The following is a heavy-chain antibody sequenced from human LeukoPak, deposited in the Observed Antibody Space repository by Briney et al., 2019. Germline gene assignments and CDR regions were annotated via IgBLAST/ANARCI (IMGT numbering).Heavy chain of an antibody. V-gene: IGHV4-34*01. Sequence: SETLSLTCAVYGGSFSGYYWSWIRQPPGKGLEWIGEINHSGSTNYNPSLKSRVTISVDTSKNQFSLKLSSVTTADTAVYYCARHLRWFDPWGQGTLVTVSS. CDR2: INHSGST. CDR1: GGSFSGYY. CDR3: ARHLRWFDP. J-gene: IGHJ5*02.